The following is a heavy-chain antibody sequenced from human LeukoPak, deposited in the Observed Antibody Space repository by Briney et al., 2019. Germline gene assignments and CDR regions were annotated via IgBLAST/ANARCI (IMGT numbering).Heavy chain of an antibody. D-gene: IGHD2-2*01. J-gene: IGHJ6*03. Sequence: SETLSLTCTVSGGSISGYYWSWIRQPPGKGLEWIGRIYTSGSTNYNPSLKSRVTMSVDTSKNQFSLKLSSVTAADTAVYYCARDLVFQLPGYYYYYMDVWGKGTTVTISS. CDR2: IYTSGST. V-gene: IGHV4-4*07. CDR3: ARDLVFQLPGYYYYYMDV. CDR1: GGSISGYY.